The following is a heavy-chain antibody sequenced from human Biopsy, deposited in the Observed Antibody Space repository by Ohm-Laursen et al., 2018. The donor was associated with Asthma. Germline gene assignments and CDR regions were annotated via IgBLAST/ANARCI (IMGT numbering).Heavy chain of an antibody. Sequence: SVKVSCKASGDSFSNYAISWVRQAPGQGLEWMGGLIPVLGTPDHAQMFEGRVTITADESTNTAYMELSSLSSEDPAVYYCSRGYSGSDRIVYYYSGLDVWGQGTTVTVSS. CDR1: GDSFSNYA. CDR2: LIPVLGTP. CDR3: SRGYSGSDRIVYYYSGLDV. D-gene: IGHD5-12*01. J-gene: IGHJ6*02. V-gene: IGHV1-69*13.